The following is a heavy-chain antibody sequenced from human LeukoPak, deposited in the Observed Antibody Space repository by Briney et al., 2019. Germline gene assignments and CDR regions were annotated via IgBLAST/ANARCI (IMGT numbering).Heavy chain of an antibody. CDR3: AKGGTSSWHTFDY. J-gene: IGHJ4*02. D-gene: IGHD6-13*01. CDR1: GFTFNNYA. V-gene: IGHV3-23*01. Sequence: GGSLRLSCAASGFTFNNYAMSWVRQAPGKGLEWVSGISDIGDSTYYADSVKGRLTISRDNSKNTLFLQMNSLRAEDMAVYYCAKGGTSSWHTFDYWGQGTLVTVSS. CDR2: ISDIGDST.